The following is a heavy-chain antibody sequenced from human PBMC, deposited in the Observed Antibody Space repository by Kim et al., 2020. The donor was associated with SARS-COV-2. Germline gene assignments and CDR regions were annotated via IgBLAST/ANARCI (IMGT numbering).Heavy chain of an antibody. D-gene: IGHD2-2*01. J-gene: IGHJ6*03. CDR1: GYTFTSYA. V-gene: IGHV7-4-1*02. Sequence: ASVKVSCKASGYTFTSYAMNWVRQAPGQGLEWMGWINTNTGNPKYAQGFTGRFAFSLDTSVSTAYLQLSSLKAEDTAVYYCARAVVVPAANYFGVVILSYYYMDVWGKGTTVTVSS. CDR3: ARAVVVPAANYFGVVILSYYYMDV. CDR2: INTNTGNP.